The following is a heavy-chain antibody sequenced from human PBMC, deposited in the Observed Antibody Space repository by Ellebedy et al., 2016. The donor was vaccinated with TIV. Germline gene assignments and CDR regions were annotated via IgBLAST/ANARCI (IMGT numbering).Heavy chain of an antibody. Sequence: GESLKISXVASGFTFSRSWMSWVRQAPGKGLEWVANIKEDGSDKNYVDSVKGRFTISRDNAKNSLYLQMNSLRAEDTAVYYCARGGSNFNPWGQGTLVTVSS. CDR1: GFTFSRSW. J-gene: IGHJ5*02. D-gene: IGHD2-15*01. CDR3: ARGGSNFNP. CDR2: IKEDGSDK. V-gene: IGHV3-7*01.